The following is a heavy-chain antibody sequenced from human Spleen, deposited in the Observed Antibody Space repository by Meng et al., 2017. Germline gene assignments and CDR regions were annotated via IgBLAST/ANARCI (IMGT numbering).Heavy chain of an antibody. D-gene: IGHD2/OR15-2a*01. V-gene: IGHV1-69*06. CDR3: ARDWPKGGCKATNWFDP. Sequence: SVKVSCKASGYTFTSYGISWVRQAPGQGLEWMGGIIPIFGTANYAQKFQGRVTITADKSTSTAYMELSSLRSEDTAMYYCARDWPKGGCKATNWFDPWGQGTQFTVSS. CDR1: GYTFTSYG. CDR2: IIPIFGTA. J-gene: IGHJ5*02.